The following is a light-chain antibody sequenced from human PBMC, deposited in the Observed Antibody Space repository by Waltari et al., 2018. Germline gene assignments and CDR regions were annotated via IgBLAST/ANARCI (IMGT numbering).Light chain of an antibody. Sequence: SYELTQPPSVSVSPGQTARITCSGHELTRKYAYWFQQKSGQAPRLVIYEDTKRPSGITERFAGSSSGTVATLTISGAQVDDEADYYCYSSDSTGLRVFGGGTTVVVL. CDR1: ELTRKY. J-gene: IGLJ1*01. V-gene: IGLV3-10*01. CDR3: YSSDSTGLRV. CDR2: EDT.